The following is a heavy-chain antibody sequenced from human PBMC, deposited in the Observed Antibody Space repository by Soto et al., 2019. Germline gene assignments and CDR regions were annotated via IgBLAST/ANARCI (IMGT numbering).Heavy chain of an antibody. J-gene: IGHJ5*02. Sequence: TSETLSLTCSVSGGSISDYYWNWIRQPPGKGLEWIGEIYNSGSTNYNPSLWGRVAISVDTSKKQFSLKLSSVTAADTAVYYCARGIEVLGNYALNWFDPWGQGTLVTVSS. CDR2: IYNSGST. V-gene: IGHV4-59*12. CDR3: ARGIEVLGNYALNWFDP. CDR1: GGSISDYY. D-gene: IGHD4-4*01.